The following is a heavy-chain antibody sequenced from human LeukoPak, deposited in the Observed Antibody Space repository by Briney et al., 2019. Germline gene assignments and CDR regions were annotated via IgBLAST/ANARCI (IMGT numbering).Heavy chain of an antibody. V-gene: IGHV3-30*02. J-gene: IGHJ4*02. CDR1: GFTFSTYG. CDR2: IRYDGSNK. Sequence: GGSLRLSCAASGFTFSTYGMHWVRQAPGKGLEWVAFIRYDGSNKYYADSVKGRSTISRDNSKNTLFLQMNSPRGEDTAVYYCAKGGSSSWDYFDYWGQGTPVTVSS. CDR3: AKGGSSSWDYFDY. D-gene: IGHD6-13*01.